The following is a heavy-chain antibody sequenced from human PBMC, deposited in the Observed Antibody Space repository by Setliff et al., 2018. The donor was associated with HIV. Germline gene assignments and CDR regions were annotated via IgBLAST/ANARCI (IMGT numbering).Heavy chain of an antibody. D-gene: IGHD2-15*01. J-gene: IGHJ3*02. CDR1: GFTFSSYE. CDR3: AREGWPSQYDAFDM. V-gene: IGHV3-48*03. CDR2: ISSSGSTT. Sequence: GSLRLSCVASGFTFSSYEMNWVRQAPGKGLEWTSYISSSGSTTNYADSVKGRFTISRDNAKNSLYLQMNSLRAEDTAVYYCAREGWPSQYDAFDMWGQGTMVTVSS.